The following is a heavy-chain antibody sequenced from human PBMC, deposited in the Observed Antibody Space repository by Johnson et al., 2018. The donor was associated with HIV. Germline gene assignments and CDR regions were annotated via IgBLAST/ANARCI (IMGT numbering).Heavy chain of an antibody. Sequence: QVHLVESGGGVVQPGRSLRLSCAASGFTFSSYAMHWVRQAPGKGLEWVAVISYDGSNKYYADSVKGRFTISRDNSKGTLYLQLDGLTPEDTALYYCAKDLGERECEEWASDYYDLGRDFPCQDPRGVVGTFDIWGQGTMVTVSS. V-gene: IGHV3-30-3*01. CDR2: ISYDGSNK. J-gene: IGHJ3*02. D-gene: IGHD3-10*01. CDR1: GFTFSSYA. CDR3: AKDLGERECEEWASDYYDLGRDFPCQDPRGVVGTFDI.